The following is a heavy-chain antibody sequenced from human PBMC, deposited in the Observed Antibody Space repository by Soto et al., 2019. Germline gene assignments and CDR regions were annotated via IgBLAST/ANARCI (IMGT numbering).Heavy chain of an antibody. J-gene: IGHJ4*02. CDR1: GFTFSSYI. CDR3: ERDFKGVFDY. Sequence: GWSLRLSCASSGFTFSSYIMNWVRQATGKGLEWVSSISSSSSYIYYADSVKGRFTISRDNAKNSLYLQMNSLRAEDTAVYYCERDFKGVFDYWGQGTLVTVSS. CDR2: ISSSSSYI. V-gene: IGHV3-21*01.